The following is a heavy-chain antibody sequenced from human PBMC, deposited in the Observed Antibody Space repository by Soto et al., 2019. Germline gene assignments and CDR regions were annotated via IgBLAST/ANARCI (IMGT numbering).Heavy chain of an antibody. D-gene: IGHD3-16*01. CDR2: IFYSGST. CDR1: GGSISSGGYY. Sequence: SETLSLTCTVSGGSISSGGYYWSWIRQHPGKGLEWIGYIFYSGSTYYNSSLKSRVTISVDTSKNQFSLKLSSVTAADTAVYYCARGLPLRIWFDPWGQGTLVTVSS. J-gene: IGHJ5*02. V-gene: IGHV4-31*03. CDR3: ARGLPLRIWFDP.